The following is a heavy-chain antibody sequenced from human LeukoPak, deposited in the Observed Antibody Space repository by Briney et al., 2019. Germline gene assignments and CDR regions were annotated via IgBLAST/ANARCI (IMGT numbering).Heavy chain of an antibody. CDR1: GYTFNRYA. V-gene: IGHV7-4-1*02. D-gene: IGHD3-22*01. J-gene: IGHJ3*02. CDR3: ARVVDYYDSSGPRGWDAFDI. Sequence: GASVKVSCKASGYTFNRYAMNWVRQAPGQGLEWMGWINPKTGNPTYAQGFTGRFVFSLDTSVTTAYLQISSLKAEDTAVYYCARVVDYYDSSGPRGWDAFDIWGQGTMVTVSS. CDR2: INPKTGNP.